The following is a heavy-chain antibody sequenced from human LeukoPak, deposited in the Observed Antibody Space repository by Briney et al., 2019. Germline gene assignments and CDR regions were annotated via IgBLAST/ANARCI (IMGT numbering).Heavy chain of an antibody. CDR3: AGDLISGSGSLGY. V-gene: IGHV3-11*04. CDR2: ITTTGTTI. Sequence: GGSLRLSCAASGFTFSDYYMGWIRQAPGRGLEWISYITTTGTTIYYADSVKGRFTISRDNAKNSLYLQMNSLRVEDTAVYYCAGDLISGSGSLGYWGQGTLVTVSS. CDR1: GFTFSDYY. D-gene: IGHD3-10*01. J-gene: IGHJ4*02.